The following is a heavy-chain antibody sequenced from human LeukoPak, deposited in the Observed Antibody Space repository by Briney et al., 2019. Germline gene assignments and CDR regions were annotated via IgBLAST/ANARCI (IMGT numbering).Heavy chain of an antibody. V-gene: IGHV3-23*01. D-gene: IGHD2-2*01. Sequence: GGSLRLSCAASGFTFSSYAMSWVRQAPGKGLEWVSAISGSGGSTYYADSVKGRFTISRDNPKNTLYLQMNSLRAEDTAVYYCAKVEDIVVVPAAMSGTFWGQGTLVTVSS. CDR3: AKVEDIVVVPAAMSGTF. J-gene: IGHJ4*02. CDR1: GFTFSSYA. CDR2: ISGSGGST.